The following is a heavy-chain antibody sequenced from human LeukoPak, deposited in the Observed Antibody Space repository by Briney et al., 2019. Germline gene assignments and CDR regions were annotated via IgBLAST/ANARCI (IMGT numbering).Heavy chain of an antibody. CDR3: ARVYSSSWSFYSDY. Sequence: GASVTLSCKASGYTYTSYNMHWVRQAPGQGLEWMGIINPSGGSTSYAQKFQGRVTMTRDTSTSTVYMELSSLRSEDTAVYYCARVYSSSWSFYSDYWGQGTLVTVSS. CDR1: GYTYTSYN. J-gene: IGHJ4*02. CDR2: INPSGGST. D-gene: IGHD6-13*01. V-gene: IGHV1-46*01.